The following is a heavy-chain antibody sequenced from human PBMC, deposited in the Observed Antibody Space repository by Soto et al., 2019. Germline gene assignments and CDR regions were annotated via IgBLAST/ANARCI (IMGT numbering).Heavy chain of an antibody. CDR1: GYSFTSYW. Sequence: GESLKISCKGSGYSFTSYWIGWVRQMPGKGLEWMGIIYPGDSDTGYSPSFQGQVTISADKSISTAYLQWSSLKASDTAMYYCARHIEFGELLSGDYYYYGMDVWGQGTTVTVSS. D-gene: IGHD3-10*01. J-gene: IGHJ6*02. CDR2: IYPGDSDT. CDR3: ARHIEFGELLSGDYYYYGMDV. V-gene: IGHV5-51*01.